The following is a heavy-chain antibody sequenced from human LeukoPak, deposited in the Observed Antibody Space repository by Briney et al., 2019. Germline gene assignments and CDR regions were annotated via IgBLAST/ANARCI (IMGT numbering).Heavy chain of an antibody. V-gene: IGHV4-39*01. CDR2: IYYSGST. Sequence: SETLSLTCTVSGGSISSSSYYWGWIRQPPGEGLEWIGTIYYSGSTYYNPSLQSRVIISIDTSENQFSLNLGSVTAPDTAVYYCARTVGTHRFDSWGQGTLVTVSS. CDR1: GGSISSSSYY. D-gene: IGHD3-16*02. CDR3: ARTVGTHRFDS. J-gene: IGHJ4*02.